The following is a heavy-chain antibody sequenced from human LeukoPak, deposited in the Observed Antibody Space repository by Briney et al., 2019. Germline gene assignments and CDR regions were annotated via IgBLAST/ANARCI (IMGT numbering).Heavy chain of an antibody. V-gene: IGHV3-23*01. Sequence: GGSLRLSCAASGFTFSSYAMSWVRQAPGKGLEWVSAISGGGGSTYYADSVKGRFTISRDNSKNTLYLQMNSLRAEGTAVYYCAKDGGPSGWFAYWGQGTLVTVSS. CDR2: ISGGGGST. CDR3: AKDGGPSGWFAY. CDR1: GFTFSSYA. D-gene: IGHD6-19*01. J-gene: IGHJ4*02.